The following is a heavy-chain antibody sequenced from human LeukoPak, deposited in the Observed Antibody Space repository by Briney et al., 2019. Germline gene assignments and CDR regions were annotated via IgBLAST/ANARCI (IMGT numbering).Heavy chain of an antibody. D-gene: IGHD5/OR15-5a*01. CDR1: GGSISSYY. J-gene: IGHJ4*02. CDR3: ARKQVSTSNFDY. Sequence: SETLSLTCTVSGGSISSYYWSWIRQPPGKGLEWIGYFYYGGSTNYNPSLKSRVTISVDTSKYRFSLKLSSVTAADTAVYYCARKQVSTSNFDYWGQGTLVIVSS. CDR2: FYYGGST. V-gene: IGHV4-59*01.